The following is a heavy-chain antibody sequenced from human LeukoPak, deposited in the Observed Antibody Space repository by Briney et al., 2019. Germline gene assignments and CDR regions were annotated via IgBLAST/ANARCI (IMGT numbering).Heavy chain of an antibody. CDR3: ARYTDGPFDP. CDR1: GFTVYSINAA. Sequence: SQTLSLTCSIYGFTVYSINAARHWIRQSPSGGLEWLGRTYYRSKWYYDYAVSVKSRISINADTSKNQFSLQLNSLTSNATAVHYGARYTDGPFDPWGQGTLVTVSS. V-gene: IGHV6-1*01. J-gene: IGHJ5*02. CDR2: TYYRSKWYY. D-gene: IGHD4-17*01.